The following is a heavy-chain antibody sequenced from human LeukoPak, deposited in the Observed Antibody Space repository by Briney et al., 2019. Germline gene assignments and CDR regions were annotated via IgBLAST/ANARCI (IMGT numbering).Heavy chain of an antibody. CDR3: ARISIVVAPAYFDY. CDR1: GGSFSGYY. D-gene: IGHD2-2*01. Sequence: SETLSFTCAVYGGSFSGYYWSWIRQPPGKGLEWIGEINHSGSTNYNPSLKSRVTISVDTSKNQFSLKLSSVTAADTAVYYCARISIVVAPAYFDYWGQGTLVTVSS. V-gene: IGHV4-34*01. J-gene: IGHJ4*02. CDR2: INHSGST.